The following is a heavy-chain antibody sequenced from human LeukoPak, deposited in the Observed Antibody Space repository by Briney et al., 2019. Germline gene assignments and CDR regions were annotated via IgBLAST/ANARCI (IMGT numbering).Heavy chain of an antibody. J-gene: IGHJ3*02. CDR1: GFTFSSYS. CDR2: ISSSSSTI. CDR3: AKVEGFTISPHYAFDI. Sequence: GGSLRLSCAASGFTFSSYSMNWVRQAPGKGLEWVSYISSSSSTIYYADSVKGRFTISRDNSKNTLYLQMNSLRAEDTAVYYCAKVEGFTISPHYAFDIWGQGTMVTVSS. D-gene: IGHD3-9*01. V-gene: IGHV3-48*01.